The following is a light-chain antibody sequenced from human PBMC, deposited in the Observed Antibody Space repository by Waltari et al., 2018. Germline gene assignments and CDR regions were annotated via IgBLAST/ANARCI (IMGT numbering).Light chain of an antibody. Sequence: QLVLTQSPSASASLGASVKLTCTLSSRHSNYAIAWHQQQPKKGPRYLMKLNSDGSHTRGDGIPDRVSGSSSGAERFLTISRLQSEDEADYYCQTWDTDNHVVFGGGTKLIVL. CDR1: SRHSNYA. CDR3: QTWDTDNHVV. CDR2: LNSDGSH. V-gene: IGLV4-69*01. J-gene: IGLJ2*01.